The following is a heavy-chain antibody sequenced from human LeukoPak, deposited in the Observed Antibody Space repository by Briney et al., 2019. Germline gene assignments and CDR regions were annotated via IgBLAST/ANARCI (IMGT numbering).Heavy chain of an antibody. Sequence: LGGSLRLSCAASGFTFSSYSMNWVRQAPGKGLEWVSYISSSSSTIYYADSVKGRFTISRDNAKNSLYLQMNSLRAEDTAVYYCARDVNAGGFLFSRSGGQGTLVTVSS. CDR2: ISSSSSTI. CDR3: ARDVNAGGFLFSRS. J-gene: IGHJ4*02. V-gene: IGHV3-48*01. CDR1: GFTFSSYS.